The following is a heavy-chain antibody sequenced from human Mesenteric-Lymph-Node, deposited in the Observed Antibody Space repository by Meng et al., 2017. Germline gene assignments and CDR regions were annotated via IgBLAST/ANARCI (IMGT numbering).Heavy chain of an antibody. V-gene: IGHV7-4-1*02. CDR1: GYSFTNYA. CDR2: INTNTGNP. D-gene: IGHD2-21*02. CDR3: ATSFSSVVTRFTYFDY. J-gene: IGHJ4*02. Sequence: QVQRVQSGSELKKPGASVKISCKASGYSFTNYAMNWVRQAPGQGLEWLGWINTNTGNPTYAQGFTGRFVFSLDTSVNTAYLHISSLRTEDTAVYFCATSFSSVVTRFTYFDYWGQGALVTVSS.